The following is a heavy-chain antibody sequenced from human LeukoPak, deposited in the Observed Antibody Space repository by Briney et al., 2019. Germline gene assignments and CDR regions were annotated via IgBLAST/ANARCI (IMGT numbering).Heavy chain of an antibody. D-gene: IGHD3-10*01. Sequence: SETLSLTCTVSGGSISDYYWSWIRQPPGKGLESIGYIRNRGSTNYNPSLKSRVTISVDTSKNQFSLKMNSVTAADTAVYYCARGQWFRAFWSRGTPVTVSS. V-gene: IGHV4-4*08. J-gene: IGHJ4*02. CDR2: IRNRGST. CDR3: ARGQWFRAF. CDR1: GGSISDYY.